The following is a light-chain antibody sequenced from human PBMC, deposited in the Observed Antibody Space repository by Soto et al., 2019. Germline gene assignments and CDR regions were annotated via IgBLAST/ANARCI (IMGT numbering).Light chain of an antibody. CDR3: QSYDSSLSGSYV. CDR1: SSNIGAGYD. J-gene: IGLJ1*01. V-gene: IGLV1-40*01. Sequence: QSVLTQPPSVSGAPGQGVTIFCTGSSSNIGAGYDVHWYQRLPGTAPKVLIYGNNNRPSGVPDRFSGSKSGTSASLAITGLQAEDEADYYCQSYDSSLSGSYVFGTGTKVTVL. CDR2: GNN.